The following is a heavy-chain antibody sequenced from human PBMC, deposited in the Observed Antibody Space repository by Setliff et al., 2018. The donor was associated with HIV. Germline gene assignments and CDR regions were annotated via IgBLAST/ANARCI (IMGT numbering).Heavy chain of an antibody. D-gene: IGHD3-10*01. CDR3: ARKGVDLYFGVDAFDM. CDR2: INHSEIT. CDR1: GGSFSNYY. J-gene: IGHJ3*02. V-gene: IGHV4-34*01. Sequence: SETLSLTCAVYGGSFSNYYWSWIRQTPGEGPEWIGEINHSEITKYNPSFESRVTISLDTSKNQFSLRLTSVTAADTSVYYCARKGVDLYFGVDAFDMWGQGTMVTVSS.